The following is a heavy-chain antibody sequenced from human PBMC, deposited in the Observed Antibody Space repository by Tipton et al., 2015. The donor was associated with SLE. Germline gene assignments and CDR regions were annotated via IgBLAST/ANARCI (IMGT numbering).Heavy chain of an antibody. CDR2: IYPSGNT. CDR1: GGPFSSGGYY. D-gene: IGHD4-17*01. CDR3: VRQLTTETTFVLDVFDI. Sequence: LRLSCTVSGGPFSSGGYYWSWNRQAAGKGLEWIGRIYPSGNTKYNPSLESRVTISEDTSKKQFSLRLNSVTAANTAVYYCVRQLTTETTFVLDVFDIWGQGTMVTVSS. V-gene: IGHV4-61*02. J-gene: IGHJ3*02.